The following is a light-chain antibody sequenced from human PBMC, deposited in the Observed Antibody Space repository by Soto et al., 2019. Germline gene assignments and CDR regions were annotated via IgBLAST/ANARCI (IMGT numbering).Light chain of an antibody. Sequence: ENVLTQSPGTLSLSPGDRASLSCRASQSVSNNYLAWHQQRPGQAPRLLIFSASNRATGVPDRFTGSASGTDFTLTISRLQPEDFGVYFCQQYASSPVTFGGGTKVDIK. J-gene: IGKJ4*01. CDR2: SAS. CDR3: QQYASSPVT. V-gene: IGKV3-20*01. CDR1: QSVSNNY.